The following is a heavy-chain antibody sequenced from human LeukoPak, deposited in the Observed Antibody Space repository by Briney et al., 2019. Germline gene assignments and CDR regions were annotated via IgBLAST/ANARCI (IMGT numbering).Heavy chain of an antibody. CDR2: VSGSGGST. CDR1: AFTFRSYA. CDR3: AKGAASRGYTYVAN. D-gene: IGHD5-18*01. Sequence: PGRSLRLSCAASAFTFRSYAMIWVRQAPGKGLEWVSTVSGSGGSTYYADSVKGRFTISRDNSNNTLYLQMNSLRAEDTAVYYCAKGAASRGYTYVANWGQGTLVTVSS. J-gene: IGHJ4*02. V-gene: IGHV3-23*01.